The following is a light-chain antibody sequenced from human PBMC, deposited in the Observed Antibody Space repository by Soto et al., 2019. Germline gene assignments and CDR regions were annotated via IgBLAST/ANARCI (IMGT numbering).Light chain of an antibody. CDR2: GAS. CDR1: QSVGSS. CDR3: QQRSSPSIT. Sequence: EIVMTQSPATLSVSPGERATLSCRASQSVGSSLAWYQQEPGQAPRLLIYGASTRATGIPARFSGSGSGTEFTLTISSLEPEDFAVYYCQQRSSPSITFGQGTRLEIK. V-gene: IGKV3-15*01. J-gene: IGKJ5*01.